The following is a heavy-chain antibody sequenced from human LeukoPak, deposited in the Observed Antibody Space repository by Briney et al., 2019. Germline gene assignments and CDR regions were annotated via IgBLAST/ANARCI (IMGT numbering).Heavy chain of an antibody. J-gene: IGHJ4*02. V-gene: IGHV5-51*01. Sequence: GESLKISCKGSGYSFTSYWIGWVRQMPGKGLEWMGIISPGDSDTAYSPPFQGQVTISADKSISTAYLQWSSLRASDTAMYYCARRNGYNAGALDFDYWGQGTLVTVPS. CDR2: ISPGDSDT. CDR1: GYSFTSYW. D-gene: IGHD5-24*01. CDR3: ARRNGYNAGALDFDY.